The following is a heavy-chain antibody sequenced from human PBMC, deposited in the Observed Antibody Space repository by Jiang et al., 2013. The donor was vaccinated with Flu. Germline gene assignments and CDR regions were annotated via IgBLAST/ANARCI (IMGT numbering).Heavy chain of an antibody. Sequence: GAEVKKPGESLKISCKGSGYSFTSYWIGWVRQMPGKGLEWMGIIYPADSDTRYSPSFEGQVTISADKSTNIVYLQWSRLKASDSAIYYCARGSDYVWGNMRADDPAFDFWGQGTLVTVSS. D-gene: IGHD3-16*01. CDR1: GYSFTSYW. CDR3: ARGSDYVWGNMRADDPAFDF. CDR2: IYPADSDT. J-gene: IGHJ4*02. V-gene: IGHV5-51*01.